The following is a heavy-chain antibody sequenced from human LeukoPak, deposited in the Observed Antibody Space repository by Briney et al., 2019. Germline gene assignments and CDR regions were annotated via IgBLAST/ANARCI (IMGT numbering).Heavy chain of an antibody. CDR1: GYTFTNYD. CDR3: ARGFYESSGRVDP. D-gene: IGHD3-22*01. V-gene: IGHV1-8*01. CDR2: VNPNSGKI. J-gene: IGHJ5*02. Sequence: ASVRVSCKASGYTFTNYDLHWVRQASGQGLEWMAWVNPNSGKIVYGEKFQGRVTVTWDTSISAAYLDLDRLSSEDTAVYYCARGFYESSGRVDPWGQGTLVTVSS.